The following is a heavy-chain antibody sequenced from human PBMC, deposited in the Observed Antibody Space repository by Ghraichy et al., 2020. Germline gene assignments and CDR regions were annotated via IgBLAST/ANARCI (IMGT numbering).Heavy chain of an antibody. CDR2: INHSGST. V-gene: IGHV4-34*01. Sequence: SETLSLTCAVYGGSFSGYYWSWIRQPPGKGLEWIGEINHSGSTNYNPSLKSRVTISVDTSKNQFSLKLSSVTAADTAVYYCARRGFGGSGRYNWFDPWGQGTLVTVSS. CDR3: ARRGFGGSGRYNWFDP. J-gene: IGHJ5*02. CDR1: GGSFSGYY. D-gene: IGHD6-19*01.